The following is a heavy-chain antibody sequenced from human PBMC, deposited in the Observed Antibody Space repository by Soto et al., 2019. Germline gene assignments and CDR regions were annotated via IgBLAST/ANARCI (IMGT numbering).Heavy chain of an antibody. V-gene: IGHV1-46*01. CDR3: ARALNYYDSSGYYSVAYNWFDP. Sequence: ASVKVSCKASGYTFTSYYMHWVRQAPGQGLEWMGIINPSGGSTSYAQKFQGRVTMTRDTSTSTVYMELSSLRSEDTAVYYCARALNYYDSSGYYSVAYNWFDPWGQGTLVTVSS. J-gene: IGHJ5*02. CDR2: INPSGGST. CDR1: GYTFTSYY. D-gene: IGHD3-22*01.